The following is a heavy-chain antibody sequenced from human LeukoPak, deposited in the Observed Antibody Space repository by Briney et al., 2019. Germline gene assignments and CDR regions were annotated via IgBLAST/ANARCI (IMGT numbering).Heavy chain of an antibody. CDR2: ISVGGGYT. V-gene: IGHV3-23*01. J-gene: IGHJ4*02. D-gene: IGHD2-21*02. CDR1: GFTFSSYW. Sequence: GGSLRLSCAASGFTFSSYWMHWVRQAPGKGLEWVSHISVGGGYTYYADSVKGRFTISRDNSKNTLYLQMNSLRAEDTAVYYCAKVLNLVVVTGPFDYWGQGTLVTVSS. CDR3: AKVLNLVVVTGPFDY.